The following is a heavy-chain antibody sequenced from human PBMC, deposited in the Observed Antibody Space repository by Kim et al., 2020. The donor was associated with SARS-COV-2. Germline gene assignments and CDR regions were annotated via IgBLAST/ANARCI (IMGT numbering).Heavy chain of an antibody. Sequence: GGSLRLSCAASGFTFSSYAMSWVRQAPGKGLEWVSAISGSGGSTYYADSVKGRFTISRDNSKNTLYLQMNSLRAEDTAVYYCAKDSIFGVVIIVEYFQHWGQGTLVTVSS. J-gene: IGHJ1*01. CDR1: GFTFSSYA. CDR2: ISGSGGST. D-gene: IGHD3-3*01. CDR3: AKDSIFGVVIIVEYFQH. V-gene: IGHV3-23*01.